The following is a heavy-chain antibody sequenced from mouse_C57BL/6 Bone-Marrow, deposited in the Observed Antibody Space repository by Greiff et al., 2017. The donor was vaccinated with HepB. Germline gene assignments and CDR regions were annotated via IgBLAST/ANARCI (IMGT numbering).Heavy chain of an antibody. CDR1: GYTFTSYW. CDR2: IYPGNSDT. D-gene: IGHD1-1*01. V-gene: IGHV1-5*01. Sequence: VQLQQSGTVLARPGASVKMSCKTSGYTFTSYWMHWVKQRPGQGLEWIGAIYPGNSDTSYNQKFKGKAKLTAVTSASTAYMELSSLTNEDSAVYYCTSAITTVVATPAWFAYWGQGTLVTVSA. J-gene: IGHJ3*01. CDR3: TSAITTVVATPAWFAY.